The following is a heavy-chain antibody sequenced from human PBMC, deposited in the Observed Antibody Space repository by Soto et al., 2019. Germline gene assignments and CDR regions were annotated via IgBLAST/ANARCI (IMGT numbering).Heavy chain of an antibody. CDR3: AREDGSGSYYKGSAVDY. J-gene: IGHJ4*02. V-gene: IGHV4-34*01. CDR1: GGSFSGYY. D-gene: IGHD3-10*01. Sequence: SETLSLTCAVYGGSFSGYYWSWIRQPPGKGLEWIGEINHSGSTNYNPSLKSRVTISVDTSKNQFSLKLSSVTAADTAVYYCAREDGSGSYYKGSAVDYWGQGTLVTVS. CDR2: INHSGST.